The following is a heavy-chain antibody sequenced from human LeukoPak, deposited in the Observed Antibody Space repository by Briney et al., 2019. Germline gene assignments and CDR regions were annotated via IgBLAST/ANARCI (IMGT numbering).Heavy chain of an antibody. V-gene: IGHV1-69*04. CDR3: ATRPRYYYGSGSYYKWEDY. J-gene: IGHJ4*02. CDR2: IIPILGIA. Sequence: ASVKVSCKASGGTFSSYAISWVRQAPGQGLEWMGRIIPILGIANYAQKFQGRVTITADKSTSTAYMELSSLRSEDTAVYYCATRPRYYYGSGSYYKWEDYWGQGTLVTVSS. D-gene: IGHD3-10*01. CDR1: GGTFSSYA.